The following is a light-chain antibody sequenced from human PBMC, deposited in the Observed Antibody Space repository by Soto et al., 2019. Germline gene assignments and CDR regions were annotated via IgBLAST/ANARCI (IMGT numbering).Light chain of an antibody. J-gene: IGLJ2*01. V-gene: IGLV2-11*01. CDR2: AVT. CDR3: CSYAGYYTVI. CDR1: SSDVGGYNY. Sequence: QSALTQPRSVSGSPGQSVTISCTGTSSDVGGYNYVSWYQQHPGKAPKLMIYAVTERPSGVPDRFSGSKSGNTASLTISGLQTGDEADYYCCSYAGYYTVIFGGGTKLTVL.